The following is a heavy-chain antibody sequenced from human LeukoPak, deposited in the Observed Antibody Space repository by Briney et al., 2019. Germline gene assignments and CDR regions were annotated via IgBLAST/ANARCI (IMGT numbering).Heavy chain of an antibody. V-gene: IGHV3-33*01. CDR2: IWYDGSNK. J-gene: IGHJ6*02. D-gene: IGHD1-26*01. CDR1: GFTFSSYG. Sequence: PGGSLRLSCAASGFTFSSYGMHWVRQAPGKGLEGVAVIWYDGSNKYYADSVKGRFTISRDNSKNTLYLQMNSLRAEDTAVYYCARATGSYWDYYGMDVWGQGTTVTVSS. CDR3: ARATGSYWDYYGMDV.